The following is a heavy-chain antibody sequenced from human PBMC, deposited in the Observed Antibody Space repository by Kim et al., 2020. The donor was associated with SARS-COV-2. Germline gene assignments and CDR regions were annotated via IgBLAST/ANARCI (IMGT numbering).Heavy chain of an antibody. V-gene: IGHV3-23*01. CDR3: ARVKYGGGAQYFDP. Sequence: GGSLRLSCAASGFTFSSNAMSWVRQAPGEGLEWVSTISGIGDSTYYADSVKGQFTISRDNSKNKLYLQMNRLRAADTAVYFCARVKYGGGAQYFDPWGQGTLVSVSS. D-gene: IGHD4-17*01. CDR1: GFTFSSNA. CDR2: ISGIGDST. J-gene: IGHJ5*02.